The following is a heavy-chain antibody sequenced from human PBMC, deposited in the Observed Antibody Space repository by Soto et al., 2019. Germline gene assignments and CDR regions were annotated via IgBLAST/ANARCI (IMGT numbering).Heavy chain of an antibody. V-gene: IGHV3-33*01. CDR1: GFAFSNYG. D-gene: IGHD6-13*01. CDR3: ARDWWEEPAGKETVSQFDY. J-gene: IGHJ4*02. Sequence: QVHLVESGGGVVKPGRSLTLSCQASGFAFSNYGIHWVGKAPGRGLEWVAVIWSDGTKKFYAGSVRGRFTISRDNSKNTIYLQMNSLRAEDTAVYYCARDWWEEPAGKETVSQFDYWGQGTLVTVSS. CDR2: IWSDGTKK.